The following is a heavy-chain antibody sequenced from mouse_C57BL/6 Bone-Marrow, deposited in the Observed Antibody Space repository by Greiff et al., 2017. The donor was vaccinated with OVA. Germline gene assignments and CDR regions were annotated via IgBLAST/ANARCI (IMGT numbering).Heavy chain of an antibody. D-gene: IGHD4-1*01. CDR1: GFTFTDYY. Sequence: EVKLMESGGGLVQPGGSLSLSCAASGFTFTDYYMSWVRQPPGKALEWLGFIRNKANGYTTEYSASVKGRFTISRDNSQSILYLQMNALRAEDSATYYCARYKGLGYYFDDWGQGTTLTVSS. CDR3: ARYKGLGYYFDD. CDR2: IRNKANGYTT. V-gene: IGHV7-3*01. J-gene: IGHJ2*01.